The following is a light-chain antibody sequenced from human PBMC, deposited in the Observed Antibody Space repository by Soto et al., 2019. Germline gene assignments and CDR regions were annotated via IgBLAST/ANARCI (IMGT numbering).Light chain of an antibody. J-gene: IGKJ1*01. V-gene: IGKV1-39*01. CDR3: QQSYSTLRT. CDR2: GAN. CDR1: QAISNY. Sequence: DIQMTQSPSTLSGSVGDSVTVTCRASQAISNYLNWYQHKPGKAPKLLIHGANKLQSGVPSRFSGSRSGTDFTLTIDSLRPEDVATYYCQQSYSTLRTFGQGTKVDIK.